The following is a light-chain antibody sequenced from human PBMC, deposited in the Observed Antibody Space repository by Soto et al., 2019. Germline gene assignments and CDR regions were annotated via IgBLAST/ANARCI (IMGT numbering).Light chain of an antibody. Sequence: ERVMTQSPVALSVSPGERATLSCRARQNVRKNLAWYQQKPGQAPRLLIYGASTRATGIPARFSGDGSGTEFTLTIDSLQSEDFVVYYCLQYDGWPLTFGQGTRLEIK. J-gene: IGKJ5*01. CDR2: GAS. CDR1: QNVRKN. V-gene: IGKV3-15*01. CDR3: LQYDGWPLT.